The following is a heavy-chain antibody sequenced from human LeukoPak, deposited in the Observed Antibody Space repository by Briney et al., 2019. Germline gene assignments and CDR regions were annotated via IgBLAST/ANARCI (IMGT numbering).Heavy chain of an antibody. CDR3: ARHALGGSGWYYFDY. J-gene: IGHJ4*02. D-gene: IGHD6-19*01. V-gene: IGHV5-10-1*01. CDR2: IDPSDSYT. Sequence: GESLKISCKGSGYTFTSYWISWVRQMPGKGLEWMGRIDPSDSYTVYSPSFQGHVTISADKSINTAYLQWSSLKASDTAMYYCARHALGGSGWYYFDYLGQGTLVTVSS. CDR1: GYTFTSYW.